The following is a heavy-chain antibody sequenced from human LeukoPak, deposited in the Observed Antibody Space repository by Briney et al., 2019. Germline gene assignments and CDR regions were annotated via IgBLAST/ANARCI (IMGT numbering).Heavy chain of an antibody. CDR2: ISTYNGNT. Sequence: ASVKVSCKGSGYTFDRYGVTWVRQAPGQGLEWMGWISTYNGNTTYAQKIQGRVTMTTDTSTNTVYMDLRSLRSDDTAVYYCAKTEGRGTTVAQRPNDYWGQGTLVTVSS. J-gene: IGHJ4*02. V-gene: IGHV1-18*01. D-gene: IGHD4-23*01. CDR1: GYTFDRYG. CDR3: AKTEGRGTTVAQRPNDY.